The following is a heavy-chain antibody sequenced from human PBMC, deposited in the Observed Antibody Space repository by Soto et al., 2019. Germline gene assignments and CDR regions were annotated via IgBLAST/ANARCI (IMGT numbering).Heavy chain of an antibody. Sequence: SETLSLTCTVSGGSISSSSYYWGWIRQPPGKGLEWIGSIYYSGSTYYNPSLKSRVTISVDTSKNQFSLKLSSVTAADTALYYCARQPGIAAAGPNGMDVWGQGTTVTVSS. J-gene: IGHJ6*02. CDR1: GGSISSSSYY. D-gene: IGHD6-13*01. CDR3: ARQPGIAAAGPNGMDV. V-gene: IGHV4-39*01. CDR2: IYYSGST.